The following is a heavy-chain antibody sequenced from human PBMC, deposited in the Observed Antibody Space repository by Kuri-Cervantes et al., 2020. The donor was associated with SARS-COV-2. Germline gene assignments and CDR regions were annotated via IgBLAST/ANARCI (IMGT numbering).Heavy chain of an antibody. CDR1: GYTFASYY. V-gene: IGHV1-46*01. CDR3: ARGHENYYDSSGYYLDY. D-gene: IGHD3-22*01. CDR2: INPSGGST. J-gene: IGHJ4*02. Sequence: ASVKVSCKASGYTFASYYMHWVRQAPGQGLEWMGIINPSGGSTSYAQKFQGRVTMTTDTSTSTAYMELRSLRSDDTAVYYCARGHENYYDSSGYYLDYWGQGTLVTVSS.